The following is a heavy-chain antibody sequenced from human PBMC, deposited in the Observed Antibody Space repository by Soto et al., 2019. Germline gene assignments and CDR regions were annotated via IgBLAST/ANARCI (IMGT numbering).Heavy chain of an antibody. Sequence: QVQLQESGPGLVKPSETLSLTCTVSGGSVSSTGYYWFWIRQPPGMGLEWIGYIYDSGSTDYNPSLKSRVSISIDTSKHQFSLKLNSVTAADTAVYYCATNPSGASWRNWSDPWSQGTLLTVSS. J-gene: IGHJ5*02. D-gene: IGHD2-15*01. CDR3: ATNPSGASWRNWSDP. CDR2: IYDSGST. V-gene: IGHV4-61*08. CDR1: GGSVSSTGYY.